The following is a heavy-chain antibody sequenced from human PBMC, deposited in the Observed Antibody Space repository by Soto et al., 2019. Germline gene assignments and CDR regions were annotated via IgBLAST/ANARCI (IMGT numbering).Heavy chain of an antibody. Sequence: GASVKVSCKASGYTFTNYYMHWVRQAPGQGLEWMGWISAYNGNTNYAQKLQGRVTMTTDTSTSTAYMELRSLRSDDTAVYYCARDAGVAGGFDYWGQGTLVTVSS. V-gene: IGHV1-18*04. J-gene: IGHJ4*02. CDR3: ARDAGVAGGFDY. CDR1: GYTFTNYY. CDR2: ISAYNGNT. D-gene: IGHD2-15*01.